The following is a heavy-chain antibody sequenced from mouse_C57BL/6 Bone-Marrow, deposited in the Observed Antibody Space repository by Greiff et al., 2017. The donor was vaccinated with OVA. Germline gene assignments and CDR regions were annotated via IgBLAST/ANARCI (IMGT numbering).Heavy chain of an antibody. J-gene: IGHJ3*01. CDR3: ATLYDYDDVPFSY. CDR2: IWSGGST. V-gene: IGHV2-2*01. D-gene: IGHD2-4*01. Sequence: VQLKESGPGLVQPSQSLTITCTVSGFSLTSYGVHWVRQSPGKGLEWLGVIWSGGSTDYNAAFISRLSISKDNSKSQVFFKMNSLQADDTAIYYCATLYDYDDVPFSYWGQGTLVTVSA. CDR1: GFSLTSYG.